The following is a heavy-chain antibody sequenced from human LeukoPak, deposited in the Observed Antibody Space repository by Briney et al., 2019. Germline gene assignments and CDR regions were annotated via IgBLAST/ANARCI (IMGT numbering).Heavy chain of an antibody. CDR1: GGSFSGYY. D-gene: IGHD4-17*01. CDR3: ARGPVTTYYSYFMDV. Sequence: PSETLSLTCAVYGGSFSGYYWTWIRQPPGKGLEWMGEINHSGSTNYNPSLKSRVTISVDTSKKQFSLKLSSVTAADTAVYYCARGPVTTYYSYFMDVWGKGTTVTVSS. CDR2: INHSGST. J-gene: IGHJ6*03. V-gene: IGHV4-34*01.